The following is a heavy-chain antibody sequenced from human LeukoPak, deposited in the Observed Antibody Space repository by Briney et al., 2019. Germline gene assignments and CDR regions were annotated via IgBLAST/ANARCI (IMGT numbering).Heavy chain of an antibody. J-gene: IGHJ3*02. CDR1: GGTFSSYA. CDR2: IIPILGIA. D-gene: IGHD5-24*01. V-gene: IGHV1-69*04. Sequence: GASVKVSCKASGGTFSSYAISWVRQAPGQGLEWMGRIIPILGIANYAQKFQGRVTITAHKSTSTAYMELSSLRSEDTAVYYCSRGDVEMATIDAFDIWGQGTMVTVSS. CDR3: SRGDVEMATIDAFDI.